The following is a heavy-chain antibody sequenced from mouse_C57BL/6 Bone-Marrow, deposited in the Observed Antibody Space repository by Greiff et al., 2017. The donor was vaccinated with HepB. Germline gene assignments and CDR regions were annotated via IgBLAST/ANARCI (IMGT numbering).Heavy chain of an antibody. Sequence: QVQLQQPGTELVKPGASVKLSCKASGYTFTSYWMHWVKQSPAQGLEWIGNINPSNGGTNYNEKFKSKATLTVDKSSSTAYMQLSSLTSEDSAVYYCARENYDYDKGYFDYWGQGTTLTVSS. CDR3: ARENYDYDKGYFDY. CDR1: GYTFTSYW. V-gene: IGHV1-53*01. CDR2: INPSNGGT. D-gene: IGHD2-4*01. J-gene: IGHJ2*01.